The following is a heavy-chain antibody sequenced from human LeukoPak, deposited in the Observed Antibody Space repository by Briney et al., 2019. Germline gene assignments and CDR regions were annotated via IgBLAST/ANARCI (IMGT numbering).Heavy chain of an antibody. V-gene: IGHV3-23*01. Sequence: GGSLILSCAASGFTFSSYAMSWVRQAPGKGLEWVSAISGSGGSTYYADSVKGRFTISRDNSKNTLYLQMNSLRAEDTAVYYCAKEKLYCSGGSCYSGYYFDYWGQGTLVTVSS. J-gene: IGHJ4*02. D-gene: IGHD2-15*01. CDR1: GFTFSSYA. CDR2: ISGSGGST. CDR3: AKEKLYCSGGSCYSGYYFDY.